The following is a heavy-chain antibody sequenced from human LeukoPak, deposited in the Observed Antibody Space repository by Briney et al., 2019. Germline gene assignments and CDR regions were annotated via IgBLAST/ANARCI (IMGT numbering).Heavy chain of an antibody. D-gene: IGHD5-12*01. Sequence: GGSLRLSCAASGFTFRSSEMNWVRQAPGKGLEWVSYISDGGKTKYYADSVKGRFTISRGNAKNSLYLQMNSLRAEDTAVYYCARDYSGWSLDPWGQGTLVTVSS. V-gene: IGHV3-48*03. CDR1: GFTFRSSE. CDR2: ISDGGKTK. CDR3: ARDYSGWSLDP. J-gene: IGHJ5*02.